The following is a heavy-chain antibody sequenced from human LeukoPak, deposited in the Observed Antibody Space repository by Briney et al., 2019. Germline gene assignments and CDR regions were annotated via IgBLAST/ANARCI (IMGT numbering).Heavy chain of an antibody. CDR2: ISGSGGST. J-gene: IGHJ4*02. V-gene: IGHV3-23*01. CDR1: GFTFSSYA. CDR3: AKGSWRRGWPTVIPHYFDY. Sequence: PGGSLRLSCAASGFTFSSYAMSWVRQAPGKGLEWVSAISGSGGSTYYADSVKGRFTISRDNSKNTLYLQMNSLRAEDTAVYYCAKGSWRRGWPTVIPHYFDYWGQGTLVTVSS. D-gene: IGHD2/OR15-2a*01.